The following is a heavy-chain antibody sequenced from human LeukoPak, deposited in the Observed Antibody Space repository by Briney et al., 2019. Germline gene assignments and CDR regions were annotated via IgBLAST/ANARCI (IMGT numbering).Heavy chain of an antibody. CDR2: IYYSGST. CDR1: GFTFSDYY. V-gene: IGHV4-38-2*01. Sequence: GSLRLSCAASGFTFSDYYMSWIRQPPGKGLEWIGSIYYSGSTYYNPSLKGRVTISVDTSKNQFSLKLSSVTAADTAVYYCAREDYYDSSGYYPFDYWGQGTLVTVSS. CDR3: AREDYYDSSGYYPFDY. J-gene: IGHJ4*02. D-gene: IGHD3-22*01.